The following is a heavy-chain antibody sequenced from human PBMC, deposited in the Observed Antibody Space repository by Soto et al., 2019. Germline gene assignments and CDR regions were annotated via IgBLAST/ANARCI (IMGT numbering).Heavy chain of an antibody. V-gene: IGHV1-46*01. CDR1: GYTFSTYY. D-gene: IGHD4-4*01. CDR3: ARYDYNGYYFDY. J-gene: IGHJ4*02. Sequence: GASVKVSCKASGYTFSTYYMHWVRQAPGQGYEWMGIINPSGGSTTYAQKFQGRVTMTRDTSTTTVYMELSNLKSEDTAVYYCARYDYNGYYFDYWGQGTLVTVSS. CDR2: INPSGGST.